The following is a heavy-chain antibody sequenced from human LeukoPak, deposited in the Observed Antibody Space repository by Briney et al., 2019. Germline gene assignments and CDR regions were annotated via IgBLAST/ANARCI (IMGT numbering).Heavy chain of an antibody. D-gene: IGHD1-20*01. CDR3: ARGPYNWNDAVDY. J-gene: IGHJ4*02. V-gene: IGHV1-18*01. CDR1: GYTFTSYG. CDR2: ISAYNGNT. Sequence: ASVKVSCKASGYTFTSYGISWVRQAPGQGLEWMGWISAYNGNTNYAQKFQGRVTMTRDMSTSTVYMELSSLRSEDTAVYYCARGPYNWNDAVDYWGQGTLVTVSS.